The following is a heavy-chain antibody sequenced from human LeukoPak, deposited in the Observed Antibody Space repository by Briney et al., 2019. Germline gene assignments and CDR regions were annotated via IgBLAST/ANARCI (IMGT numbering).Heavy chain of an antibody. CDR3: ARPLTLSLRGWFDP. CDR1: GFTFSSYA. J-gene: IGHJ5*02. V-gene: IGHV3-30*04. Sequence: GSSLTLSCAASGFTFSSYAMHWVRQAPGKGLEWVEVISYDGSNKYYADSVKGRFTISRDNSKNTLYLQMNSLRAEDTAVYYCARPLTLSLRGWFDPWGQGTLVTVSS. D-gene: IGHD4-17*01. CDR2: ISYDGSNK.